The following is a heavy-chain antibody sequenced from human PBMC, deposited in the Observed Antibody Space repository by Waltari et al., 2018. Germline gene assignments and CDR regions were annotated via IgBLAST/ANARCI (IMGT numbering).Heavy chain of an antibody. CDR3: ARDYNYKVDY. Sequence: EVQLVESGGGSVQPGGSLRLSCAASGFTFSTYIIHWVRQSPGEGLVWVSRIRSDGGTTRYADSVKGRFTISRDNAKNTLYLEMNSLRVEDTAMYYCARDYNYKVDYWGQGVLVTVSS. J-gene: IGHJ4*02. V-gene: IGHV3-74*01. CDR1: GFTFSTYI. D-gene: IGHD3-22*01. CDR2: IRSDGGTT.